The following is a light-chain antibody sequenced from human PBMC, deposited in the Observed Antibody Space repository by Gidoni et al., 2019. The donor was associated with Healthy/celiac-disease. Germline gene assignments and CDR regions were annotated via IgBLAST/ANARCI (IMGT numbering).Light chain of an antibody. Sequence: DTQLTQSPSFLSASVGDRVTITCRASQGISSYLDWYQQKPGKAPKLLIYAASTLQSGVPSRFRGRGSGTEFTLTISSLQPEDFATYYCQQLNSYSWTFGQGTKVEIK. V-gene: IGKV1-9*01. J-gene: IGKJ1*01. CDR2: AAS. CDR1: QGISSY. CDR3: QQLNSYSWT.